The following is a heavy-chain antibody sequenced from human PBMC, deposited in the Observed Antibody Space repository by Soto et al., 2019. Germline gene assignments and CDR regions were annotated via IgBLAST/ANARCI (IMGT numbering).Heavy chain of an antibody. CDR1: GFTFSSYG. J-gene: IGHJ4*02. Sequence: QVQLVESGGGVVQPGRSLRLSCAAFGFTFSSYGMHWVRQAPGKGLEWVAVISYDGSNKYYADSVKGRFTISRDNSKNTLYLQMNSLRAEDTAVYYCAKVTVGATPDYWGQGTLVTVSS. CDR2: ISYDGSNK. CDR3: AKVTVGATPDY. D-gene: IGHD1-26*01. V-gene: IGHV3-30*18.